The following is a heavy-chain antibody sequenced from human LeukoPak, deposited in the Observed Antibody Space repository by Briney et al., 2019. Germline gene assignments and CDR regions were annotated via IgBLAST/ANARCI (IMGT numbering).Heavy chain of an antibody. CDR2: LSYDGSTT. CDR1: GFTFSSYA. J-gene: IGHJ6*02. D-gene: IGHD5-12*01. Sequence: GGSLRLSCAASGFTFSSYAIHWVRQAPGKGLEWVAVLSYDGSTTYYADSLKGRFTVSRDNSKNTLYLQMNSLRAEDTAVYYCARALHSCHIVVTGGTVPRVWGQGTTVTVSS. V-gene: IGHV3-30-3*01. CDR3: ARALHSCHIVVTGGTVPRV.